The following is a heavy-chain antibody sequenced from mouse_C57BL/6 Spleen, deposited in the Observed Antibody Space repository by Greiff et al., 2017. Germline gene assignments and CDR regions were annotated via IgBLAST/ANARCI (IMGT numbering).Heavy chain of an antibody. CDR3: AREDYGSSSRYFEV. Sequence: EVQLQQSGPVLVKPGASVKMSCKASGYTFTDYYMNWVKQSHGKSLEWIGVINPYNGGTSYNQKFKGKATLTVDKSSSTAYMELNSLTSEDSAVYYCAREDYGSSSRYFEVWGTGTTVTVSS. J-gene: IGHJ1*03. V-gene: IGHV1-19*01. D-gene: IGHD1-1*01. CDR2: INPYNGGT. CDR1: GYTFTDYY.